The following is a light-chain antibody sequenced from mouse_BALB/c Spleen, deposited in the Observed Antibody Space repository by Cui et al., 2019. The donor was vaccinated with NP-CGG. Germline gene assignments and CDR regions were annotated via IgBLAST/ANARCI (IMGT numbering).Light chain of an antibody. J-gene: IGLJ1*01. CDR1: TGAVTTSNY. CDR2: GTN. Sequence: AAVIQESSLTTSPGETVTFTCRSSTGAVTTSNYANWVQEKPDHLFTGLIGGTNNRAPGVPARFSGSLIGDKVALTITGAQTEDEAIYFCALWYSNHWVFGGGTKLTVL. V-gene: IGLV1*01. CDR3: ALWYSNHWV.